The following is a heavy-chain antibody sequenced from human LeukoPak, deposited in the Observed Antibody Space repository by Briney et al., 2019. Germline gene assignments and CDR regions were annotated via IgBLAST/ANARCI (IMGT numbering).Heavy chain of an antibody. V-gene: IGHV1-24*01. D-gene: IGHD3-9*01. J-gene: IGHJ5*02. CDR1: GYTLTDVS. CDR3: GIGRKFDWLLCHH. Sequence: ASVKVSCKISGYTLTDVSMHWVRQAPGKGLEWMGGFDPEGGETVYAQKFQARVTMTEDPSADTAYMELRSLSSEDTAVYYCGIGRKFDWLLCHHWGQGTLVTVSS. CDR2: FDPEGGET.